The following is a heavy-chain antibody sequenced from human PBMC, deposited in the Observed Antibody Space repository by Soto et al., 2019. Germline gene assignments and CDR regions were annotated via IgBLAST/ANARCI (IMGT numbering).Heavy chain of an antibody. CDR2: ISGSGGST. Sequence: GGSLRLSCAASGFTFSSYAMSWVRQAPGKGLEWVSAISGSGGSTYYADSVKGRFTISRDNSRNTLYLQMNSLRAEDTAVYYCAKFKGGPIQLWSAEDYYFDYWGQGTLVTVSS. V-gene: IGHV3-23*01. D-gene: IGHD5-18*01. CDR1: GFTFSSYA. J-gene: IGHJ4*02. CDR3: AKFKGGPIQLWSAEDYYFDY.